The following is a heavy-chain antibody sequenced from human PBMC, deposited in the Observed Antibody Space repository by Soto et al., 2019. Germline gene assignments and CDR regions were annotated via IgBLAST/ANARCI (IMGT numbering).Heavy chain of an antibody. CDR2: VSASGSIT. CDR3: AKGKSTGDIDWFDP. D-gene: IGHD3-10*01. Sequence: QPGGSLRLSCAASGFTFSSYDMSWVRQAPGKGLEWVSGVSASGSITSYADPAKGRFTISRDNAKNTVYLQMNSLRAEDTAMYFCAKGKSTGDIDWFDPWGQGSLVTVSS. CDR1: GFTFSSYD. J-gene: IGHJ5*02. V-gene: IGHV3-23*01.